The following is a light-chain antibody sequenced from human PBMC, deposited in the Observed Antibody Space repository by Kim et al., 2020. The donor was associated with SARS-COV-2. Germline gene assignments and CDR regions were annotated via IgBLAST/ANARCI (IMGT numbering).Light chain of an antibody. J-gene: IGLJ2*01. CDR2: DVS. V-gene: IGLV2-14*03. CDR1: RSDVGAYNL. CDR3: TSYTRSDTWV. Sequence: GQSVTISCTGTRSDVGAYNLVSWYQQHPDKAPKFMIHDVSQRPSGVSNRFSGSKSGNTASLTISGLQAEDEADYYCTSYTRSDTWVFGGGTKLTVL.